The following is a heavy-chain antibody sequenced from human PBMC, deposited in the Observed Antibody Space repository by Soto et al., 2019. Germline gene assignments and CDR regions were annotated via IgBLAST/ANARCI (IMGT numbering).Heavy chain of an antibody. CDR3: ARYQAKGGDSAGFDY. CDR1: GYTFTGYY. V-gene: IGHV1-2*02. Sequence: DSVNVSCKASGYTFTGYYMHWVRQAPGQGLEWVGWINPNSGGTKYPQKFQGRVTMTRDTSITTVYMSLTGLKSDDTAVYYCARYQAKGGDSAGFDYCGQGTLVPVSA. J-gene: IGHJ4*02. CDR2: INPNSGGT. D-gene: IGHD4-17*01.